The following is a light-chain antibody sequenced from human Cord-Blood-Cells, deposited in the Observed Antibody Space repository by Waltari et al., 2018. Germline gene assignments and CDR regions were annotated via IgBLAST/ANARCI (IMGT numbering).Light chain of an antibody. CDR3: SSYTSSSTYV. V-gene: IGLV2-14*01. Sequence: QSALTQPASVSGSPGQSITISCTGTSSDVGGYNYVSWYQQHPGKAPKLLIYDVSKRPSGVSNRLSGSKSGNTASLTISGLQAEDEADYYSSSYTSSSTYVFGTGTKVTVL. J-gene: IGLJ1*01. CDR2: DVS. CDR1: SSDVGGYNY.